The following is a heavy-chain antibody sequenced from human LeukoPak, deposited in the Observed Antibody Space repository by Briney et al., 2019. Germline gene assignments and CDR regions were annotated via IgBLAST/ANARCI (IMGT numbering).Heavy chain of an antibody. J-gene: IGHJ2*01. CDR3: ARTVTTRPLLVMGYFDL. CDR1: GGSVSSGSYY. V-gene: IGHV4-61*01. D-gene: IGHD4-17*01. CDR2: IYYSGST. Sequence: PSETLSLTCTVSGGSVSSGSYYWSWIRQPPGKGLEWIGYIYYSGSTNYNPSLKSRVTISVDTSKNQFSLKLSSVTAADTAVYYCARTVTTRPLLVMGYFDLWGRGTLVTVSS.